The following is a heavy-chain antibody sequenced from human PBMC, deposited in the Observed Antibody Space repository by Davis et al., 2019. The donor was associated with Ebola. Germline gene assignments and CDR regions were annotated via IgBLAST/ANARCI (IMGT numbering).Heavy chain of an antibody. D-gene: IGHD2-2*01. CDR1: GGSFSGYY. CDR2: INDSGST. CDR3: ARGIYCSSTTCYFDN. J-gene: IGHJ4*02. V-gene: IGHV4-34*01. Sequence: MPSETLSLTCAVYGGSFSGYYWSWIRQPPGKGLEWIGEINDSGSTNYNPSLKSRVTISVDTSKNQFSLKLSSVTAADTAVYYCARGIYCSSTTCYFDNWGLGTLVTVSS.